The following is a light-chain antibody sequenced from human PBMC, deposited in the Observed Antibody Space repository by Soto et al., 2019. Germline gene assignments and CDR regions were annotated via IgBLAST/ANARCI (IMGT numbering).Light chain of an antibody. CDR2: GAS. CDR1: QSVSSN. J-gene: IGKJ1*01. V-gene: IGKV3-15*01. CDR3: QKYNNWPPWT. Sequence: EIVMTQSPATLSVSPGERATLSCRASQSVSSNLAWYQQKPGQAPRLLIYGASTRATGIPARFSGSGSGTEFTLSISSLQSEDCAVYYCQKYNNWPPWTFGQGTKVEIK.